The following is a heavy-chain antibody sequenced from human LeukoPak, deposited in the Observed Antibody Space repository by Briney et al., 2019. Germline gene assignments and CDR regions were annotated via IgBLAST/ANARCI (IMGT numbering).Heavy chain of an antibody. D-gene: IGHD3-10*01. J-gene: IGHJ6*03. V-gene: IGHV4-39*01. CDR1: GGSISSSSYY. CDR2: IYYSGST. Sequence: SETLSLTCTVSGGSISSSSYYWGWIRQPPGKGLEWIGSIYYSGSTYYNPSLKSRVTISVDTSKNQFSLKLSSVTAADTAVYYCARGRSTMVQGKKYYYYYYMDVWGKGTTVTVSS. CDR3: ARGRSTMVQGKKYYYYYYMDV.